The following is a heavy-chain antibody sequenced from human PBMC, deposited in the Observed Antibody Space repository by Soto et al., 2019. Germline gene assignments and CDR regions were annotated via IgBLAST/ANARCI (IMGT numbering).Heavy chain of an antibody. V-gene: IGHV3-23*01. CDR2: ILHDETP. J-gene: IGHJ4*02. CDR3: AKDLFPTSGQRFFFES. CDR1: GFTFSTYA. D-gene: IGHD2-21*01. Sequence: GGSLRLSCAASGFTFSTYAMTWVRQAPGRGLEWVSTILHDETPFYTDSVKGRFTISRDNVRGTLYLQMNGLRVEDAALYFCAKDLFPTSGQRFFFESRGQGSLVTVSS.